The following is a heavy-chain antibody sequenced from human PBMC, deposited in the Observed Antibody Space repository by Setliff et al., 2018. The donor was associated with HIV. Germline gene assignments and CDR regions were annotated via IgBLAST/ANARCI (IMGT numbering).Heavy chain of an antibody. CDR3: STTASNGYPWALGI. CDR1: GFTFSNAW. V-gene: IGHV3-15*01. CDR2: IKSKTDGGTT. J-gene: IGHJ3*02. Sequence: PGGSLRLSCAASGFTFSNAWMSWVRQAPGKGLEWVGRIKSKTDGGTTEYAAPVKGRFSISRDDSKTTLYLQMKSLKTEDTAVYYCSTTASNGYPWALGIWGQGTMVTVSS. D-gene: IGHD3-22*01.